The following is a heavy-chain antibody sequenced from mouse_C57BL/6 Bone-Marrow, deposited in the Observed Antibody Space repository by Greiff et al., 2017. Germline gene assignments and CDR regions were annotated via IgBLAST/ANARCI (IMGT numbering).Heavy chain of an antibody. J-gene: IGHJ2*01. V-gene: IGHV14-3*01. Sequence: VQLQQSVAELVRPGASVKLSCTASGFNIKNTYMHWVKQRPEQGLEWIGRIDPANGNTKYAPKFQGKATITADTSSNTAYLQLSSLTSEDTAIYDCARRYYCGSSPYYFEYWGQGTTLTVSA. CDR3: ARRYYCGSSPYYFEY. D-gene: IGHD1-1*01. CDR2: IDPANGNT. CDR1: GFNIKNTY.